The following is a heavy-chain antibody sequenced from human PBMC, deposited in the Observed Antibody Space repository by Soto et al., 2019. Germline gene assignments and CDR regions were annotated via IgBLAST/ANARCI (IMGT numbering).Heavy chain of an antibody. V-gene: IGHV1-18*04. Sequence: QVQLVQSGAEVKKPGASVKVSCKASGYTFTSYGISWVRQAPGQGLEWMGWISAYNGNTNYAQKLQGRVTMTTDTSTSTAYMERRSLRSDDTAVYYCARSGIVVVVAATSADYHYGMDVWGQGTTVTVSS. J-gene: IGHJ6*02. D-gene: IGHD2-15*01. CDR3: ARSGIVVVVAATSADYHYGMDV. CDR1: GYTFTSYG. CDR2: ISAYNGNT.